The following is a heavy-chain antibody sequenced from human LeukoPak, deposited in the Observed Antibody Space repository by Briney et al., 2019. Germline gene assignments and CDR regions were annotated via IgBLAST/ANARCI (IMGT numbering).Heavy chain of an antibody. V-gene: IGHV3-21*01. D-gene: IGHD2-2*01. CDR1: GFNFSTYS. J-gene: IGHJ4*02. Sequence: GGSLRLSCAVSGFNFSTYSVNWVRQAPGKGLEWVSSISSRNSFIYYADSVKGRFTISRDNAKNSLFLQMNSLRADDTAVYYCARDGRYCSSPSCYFDYWGQGTLVTVSS. CDR3: ARDGRYCSSPSCYFDY. CDR2: ISSRNSFI.